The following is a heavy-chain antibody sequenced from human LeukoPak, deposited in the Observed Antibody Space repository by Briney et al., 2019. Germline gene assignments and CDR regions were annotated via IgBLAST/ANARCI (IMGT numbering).Heavy chain of an antibody. CDR1: GGSISSYY. CDR2: IYYSGST. D-gene: IGHD2-15*01. V-gene: IGHV4-59*01. CDR3: GREGYCSGGSCSGRMDV. J-gene: IGHJ6*02. Sequence: PSETLSLTCTVSGGSISSYYWSWIRQPPGKGLEWIGYIYYSGSTNYNPSLKSRVTISVDTSKNQFSLKLSSVTAADTAVYYCGREGYCSGGSCSGRMDVWGQGTTVTVSS.